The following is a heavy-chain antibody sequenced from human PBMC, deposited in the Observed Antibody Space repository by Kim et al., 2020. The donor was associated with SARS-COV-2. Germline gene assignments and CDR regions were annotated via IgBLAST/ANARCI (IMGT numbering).Heavy chain of an antibody. CDR3: AKAVVRGVNYYYYGMDV. D-gene: IGHD3-10*01. V-gene: IGHV3-30*02. Sequence: VKGRFTITRDNPENTLYLQMNSLRPEDTAVYYCAKAVVRGVNYYYYGMDVWGQGTTVAVSS. J-gene: IGHJ6*01.